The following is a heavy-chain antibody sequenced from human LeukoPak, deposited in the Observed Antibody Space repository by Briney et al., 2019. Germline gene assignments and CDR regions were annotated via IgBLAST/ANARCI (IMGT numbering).Heavy chain of an antibody. J-gene: IGHJ4*02. CDR2: ISGSGGST. D-gene: IGHD3-10*01. CDR1: GFTFSSYA. Sequence: GGSLRLSCAASGFTFSSYAMSWVRQAPGKGLEWVSCISGSGGSTYYADSVKGRFTISRDNSKNSKNTLYLQMNSLRAEDTAVYYCAVRGVITTDPSDYWGQGTLVTVSS. CDR3: AVRGVITTDPSDY. V-gene: IGHV3-23*01.